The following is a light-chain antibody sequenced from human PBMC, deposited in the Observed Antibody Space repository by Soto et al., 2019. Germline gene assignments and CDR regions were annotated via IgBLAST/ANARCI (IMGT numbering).Light chain of an antibody. J-gene: IGKJ4*01. Sequence: EIVLTHSPATLSVCPWEIATLSCRASQSVSSNLAWCQQRPGQAPRLPIYGASTRATGIPARFRGSGSGTEFTLTISSLQSEDFALYYRQQYHNWPHTFGGGTKVDIK. V-gene: IGKV3D-15*01. CDR1: QSVSSN. CDR3: QQYHNWPHT. CDR2: GAS.